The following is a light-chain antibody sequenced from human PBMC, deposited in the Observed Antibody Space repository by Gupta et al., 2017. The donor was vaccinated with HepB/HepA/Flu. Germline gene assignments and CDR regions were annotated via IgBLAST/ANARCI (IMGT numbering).Light chain of an antibody. CDR1: SSDVGFYNY. J-gene: IGLJ2*01. V-gene: IGLV2-8*01. Sequence: QSALTQPPSASGSPGQSVTISCTGTSSDVGFYNYVSWYQQHPGKAPKLMIYEVSKRPSGVPDRFSGSKSGTTASLTVSGLQAEDEADYYCSSYGGSNNLVFGGGTKLTVL. CDR3: SSYGGSNNLV. CDR2: EVS.